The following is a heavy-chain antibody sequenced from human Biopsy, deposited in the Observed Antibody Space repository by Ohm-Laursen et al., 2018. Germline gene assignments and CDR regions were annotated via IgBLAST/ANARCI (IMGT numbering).Heavy chain of an antibody. CDR1: GFSFSDYY. Sequence: SLRLFCAASGFSFSDYYMIWIRQAPGKGLEWVSYISSSGLTMYYADSVKGRFTISRDNANKSLYLQMNSLRAEDTAVYYCATTRSFDNWGQGTLVTVSS. V-gene: IGHV3-11*01. D-gene: IGHD5-24*01. CDR3: ATTRSFDN. CDR2: ISSSGLTM. J-gene: IGHJ4*02.